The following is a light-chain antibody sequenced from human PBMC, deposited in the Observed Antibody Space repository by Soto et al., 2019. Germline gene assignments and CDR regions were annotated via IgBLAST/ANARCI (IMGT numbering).Light chain of an antibody. Sequence: EVVLTQSPATLSLSPGERATLYCRASQSVGTYLDWYQQKHGQPPSLLIYDASNRATDVPVRFSGSGSGTDFTLTISSLEPEDVAVYYCQQRNSWPITFGQGTLLEIK. CDR3: QQRNSWPIT. J-gene: IGKJ5*01. CDR1: QSVGTY. CDR2: DAS. V-gene: IGKV3-11*01.